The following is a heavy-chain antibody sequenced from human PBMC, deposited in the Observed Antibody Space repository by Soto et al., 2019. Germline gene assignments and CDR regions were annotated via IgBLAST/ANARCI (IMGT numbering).Heavy chain of an antibody. J-gene: IGHJ6*02. CDR3: ASRGYSYGYYYYYGMDV. V-gene: IGHV4-39*07. D-gene: IGHD5-18*01. CDR2: INHSGST. Sequence: SETLSLSCSVSDDSINSDTYYWVCIPQPQGQGLEWIGEINHSGSTNYNPSLKSRVTISVDTSKNQFSLKLSSVTAADTAVYYCASRGYSYGYYYYYGMDVWGQGTTVTVSS. CDR1: DDSINSDTYY.